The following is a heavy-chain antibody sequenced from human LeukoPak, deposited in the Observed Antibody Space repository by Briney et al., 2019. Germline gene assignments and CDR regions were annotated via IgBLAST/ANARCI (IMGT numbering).Heavy chain of an antibody. D-gene: IGHD3-9*01. CDR1: GGSIGSYY. CDR2: IYTSGST. Sequence: SETLSLTCSVSGGSIGSYYWSWLRQPAGKGLEWIGRIYTSGSTIYNPSLKSRVTISVDTSKNQFSLKLSSVTAADTAVYYCARGYNDILTGYYLDAFDIWGQGTMVTVPS. J-gene: IGHJ3*02. CDR3: ARGYNDILTGYYLDAFDI. V-gene: IGHV4-4*07.